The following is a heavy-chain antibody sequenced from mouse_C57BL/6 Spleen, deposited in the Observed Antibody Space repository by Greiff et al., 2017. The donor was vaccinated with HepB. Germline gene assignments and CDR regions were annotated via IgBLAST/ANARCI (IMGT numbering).Heavy chain of an antibody. V-gene: IGHV5-4*01. CDR1: GFTFSSYA. CDR2: ISDGGSYT. CDR3: ARDGRDYYGSSSYYFDY. J-gene: IGHJ2*01. D-gene: IGHD1-1*01. Sequence: EVHLVESGGGLVKPGGSLKLSCAASGFTFSSYAMSWVRQTPEKRLEWVATISDGGSYTYYPDNVKGRFTISRDNAKNNLYLQMSHLKSEDTAMYYCARDGRDYYGSSSYYFDYWGQGTTLTVSS.